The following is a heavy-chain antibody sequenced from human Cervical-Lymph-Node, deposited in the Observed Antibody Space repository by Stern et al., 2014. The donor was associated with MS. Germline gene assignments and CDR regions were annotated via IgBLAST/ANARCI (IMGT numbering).Heavy chain of an antibody. V-gene: IGHV1-69*01. J-gene: IGHJ4*02. Sequence: VQLVQSGAEVRKPGSSVKVSCKASGGTFSSHSFSWVRQAPGQGLEWMGQIIPIFNTANYAQKFQGRVTMAADGSTSTVCMELSSLRSEDTAVYYCAREGTETAVAAFDLWGQGTLVTVSS. CDR3: AREGTETAVAAFDL. D-gene: IGHD6-19*01. CDR1: GGTFSSHS. CDR2: IIPIFNTA.